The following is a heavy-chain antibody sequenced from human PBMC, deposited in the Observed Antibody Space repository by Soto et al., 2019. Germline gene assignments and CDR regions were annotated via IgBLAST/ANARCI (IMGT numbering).Heavy chain of an antibody. CDR2: ISGSGGST. V-gene: IGHV3-23*01. CDR3: SKYTTTAAAASDYYPGMDF. D-gene: IGHD6-13*01. Sequence: PGVCLGLSCAASGFTLNSYAMSWVRQAPGKGLEWVSGISGSGGSTYYADSVKGRFTISRDNSKNTLYLQMNSLRAEDTAVYYGSKYTTTAAAASDYYPGMDFWSKGTTVPVSS. CDR1: GFTLNSYA. J-gene: IGHJ6*04.